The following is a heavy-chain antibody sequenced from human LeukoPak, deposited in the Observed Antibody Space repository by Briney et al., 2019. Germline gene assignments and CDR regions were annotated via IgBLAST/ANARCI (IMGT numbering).Heavy chain of an antibody. J-gene: IGHJ6*04. CDR3: AELGITMIGGV. CDR1: GFTFSTYE. D-gene: IGHD3-10*02. CDR2: ISSSGSTI. V-gene: IGHV3-48*03. Sequence: GGSLILSCSASGFTFSTYEMKWVRQAPGKGLGWVSYISSSGSTIYYADSVKGRFTISRENAKNSLYLQMNSLRAQDTAVYYCAELGITMIGGVGGKGTTVTISS.